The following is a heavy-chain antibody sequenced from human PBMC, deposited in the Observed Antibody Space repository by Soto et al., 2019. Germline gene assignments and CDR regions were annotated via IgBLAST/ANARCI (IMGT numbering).Heavy chain of an antibody. CDR1: GGSISSGGYY. D-gene: IGHD3-10*01. Sequence: SETLSLTCTVSGGSISSGGYYWSWIRQHPGKGLEWIGYIYYSGSTYYNPSLKSRVTISVDTSKNQFSLKLSSVTAADTAVYYCARGIRGAQRNFDYWGQGTLVTVSS. CDR2: IYYSGST. J-gene: IGHJ4*02. V-gene: IGHV4-31*03. CDR3: ARGIRGAQRNFDY.